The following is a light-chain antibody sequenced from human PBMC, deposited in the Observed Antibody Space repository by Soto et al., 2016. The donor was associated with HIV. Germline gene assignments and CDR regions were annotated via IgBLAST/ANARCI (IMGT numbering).Light chain of an antibody. J-gene: IGLJ3*02. CDR2: DDR. CDR1: NIGSKS. V-gene: IGLV3-21*02. Sequence: SYELIQPPSLSVAPGQTARITCGGINIGSKSVHWYQQKPGQAPVLVIYDDRDRPSGIPERFSGSNSGSTATLTINRVEAEDEADFYCQVWDSHNDPWVFGGGTKLTVL. CDR3: QVWDSHNDPWV.